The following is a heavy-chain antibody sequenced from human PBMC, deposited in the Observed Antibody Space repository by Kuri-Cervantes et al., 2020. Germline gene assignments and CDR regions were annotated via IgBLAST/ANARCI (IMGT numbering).Heavy chain of an antibody. CDR2: ISAYNGDI. CDR1: GYTFTSYD. V-gene: IGHV1-18*01. J-gene: IGHJ5*02. Sequence: ASVKVSCKASGYTFTSYDINWVRQATGQGLEWMGWISAYNGDIKYAPSLQGRLTMTTDTSTSVAYMELRSLRSDDTAKYYCARVPAIVGATGRNWPDIWGQGTLVTVSS. D-gene: IGHD1-26*01. CDR3: ARVPAIVGATGRNWPDI.